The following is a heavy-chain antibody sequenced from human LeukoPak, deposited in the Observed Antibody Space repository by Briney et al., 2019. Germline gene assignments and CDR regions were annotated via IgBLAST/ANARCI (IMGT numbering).Heavy chain of an antibody. CDR2: IRYDGSDE. CDR3: ARETYCSGALCFDF. CDR1: GFTFSSYG. D-gene: IGHD2-15*01. J-gene: IGHJ4*02. V-gene: IGHV3-30*02. Sequence: GGSLRLSCAASGFTFSSYGMHWVRQAPGKGLEWVAFIRYDGSDENYVDSVKGRFTISRDNAKNSLYLQMNSLRAEDTAVYYCARETYCSGALCFDFWGQGTLVTVSS.